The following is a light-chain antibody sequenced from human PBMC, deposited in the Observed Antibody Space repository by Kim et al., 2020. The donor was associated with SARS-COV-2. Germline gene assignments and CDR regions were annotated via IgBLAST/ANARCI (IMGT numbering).Light chain of an antibody. CDR1: QSISSW. V-gene: IGKV1-5*01. Sequence: SAAVGERVTITCRASQSISSWLAWYQHQPGKAPKVLIYDASSLESGVPSRFSGSGSGTEFTLTISSLQPDDFATYYCQQYNTYPYTFGQGTKLEI. CDR3: QQYNTYPYT. CDR2: DAS. J-gene: IGKJ2*01.